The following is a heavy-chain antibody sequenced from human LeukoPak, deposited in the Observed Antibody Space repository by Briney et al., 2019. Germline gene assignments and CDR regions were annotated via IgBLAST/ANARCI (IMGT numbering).Heavy chain of an antibody. CDR2: IYYSGST. Sequence: SETLSLTCTVSGDSFRSYYWSWIRQPPGKGLEWIGYIYYSGSTNYNPSLKSRVTISVDTSKNQFSLKLNSVTAADTAVYYCARRRGYSGYGYYFDYWGQGTLVTVSS. D-gene: IGHD5-12*01. V-gene: IGHV4-59*01. CDR1: GDSFRSYY. J-gene: IGHJ4*02. CDR3: ARRRGYSGYGYYFDY.